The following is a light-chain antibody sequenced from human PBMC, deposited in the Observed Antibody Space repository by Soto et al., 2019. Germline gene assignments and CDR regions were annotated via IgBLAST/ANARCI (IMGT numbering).Light chain of an antibody. CDR2: GAS. J-gene: IGKJ1*01. Sequence: EVMLTQSPGTLSLSPGERATVSCRASQSVSSNYLAWYQQKSGQAPRLLIYGASNRATGIPDRFSGSGSGTDLTLTIRRLEPEDFAVYYCQQYDTSPRTFGQGTKVEFK. CDR1: QSVSSNY. V-gene: IGKV3-20*01. CDR3: QQYDTSPRT.